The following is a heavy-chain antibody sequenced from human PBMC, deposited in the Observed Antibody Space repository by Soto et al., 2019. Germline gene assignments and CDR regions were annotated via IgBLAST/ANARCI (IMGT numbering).Heavy chain of an antibody. Sequence: QVQLLQSGAEVKKPGASVKVSCKASGYTFTSYRISWVRQAPGQGLEWMGWISAYNGNTNYAQKLQGRVTMTTDTSTSTAYMELRSLRSDDTAVYYCARMPTAAGTPWYYYYGIDVWGQGTTVTVSS. CDR3: ARMPTAAGTPWYYYYGIDV. D-gene: IGHD6-13*01. V-gene: IGHV1-18*01. CDR1: GYTFTSYR. J-gene: IGHJ6*02. CDR2: ISAYNGNT.